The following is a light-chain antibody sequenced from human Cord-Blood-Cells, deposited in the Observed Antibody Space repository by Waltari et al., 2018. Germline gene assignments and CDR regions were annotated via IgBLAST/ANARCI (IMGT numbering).Light chain of an antibody. Sequence: QSVLTQPPSVSGAPGQRVTISCTGTSSNIGPGYSVHWYQQLPGTAPKLLIYGTSNRPSGVPDRFSGSKSGTSASLAITGLQAEDEADYYCQSYDSSLSGSVFGGGTKLTVL. CDR1: SSNIGPGYS. CDR2: GTS. J-gene: IGLJ3*02. V-gene: IGLV1-40*01. CDR3: QSYDSSLSGSV.